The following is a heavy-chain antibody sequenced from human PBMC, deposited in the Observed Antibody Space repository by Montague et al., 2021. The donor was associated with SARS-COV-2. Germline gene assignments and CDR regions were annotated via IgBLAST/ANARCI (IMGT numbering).Heavy chain of an antibody. D-gene: IGHD1-1*01. CDR3: ARSGRAWTLHY. J-gene: IGHJ4*02. V-gene: IGHV4-28*01. CDR1: GDSITGSHW. CDR2: INYAGST. Sequence: SETLSLTCAVSGDSITGSHWWGWARQPPGKGLEWIAYINYAGSTFYNPSLKSRVTMSVDTSKNQFSLKLSSVTTVDTAVYFCARSGRAWTLHYWGQGTLVTVSS.